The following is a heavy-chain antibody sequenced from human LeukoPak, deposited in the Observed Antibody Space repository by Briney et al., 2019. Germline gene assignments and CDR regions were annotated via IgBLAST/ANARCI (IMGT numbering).Heavy chain of an antibody. CDR2: IIPIFGTA. CDR3: ARDRPYDILTGYPPLGYYYYGVDV. CDR1: GGTFSSYA. J-gene: IGHJ6*02. D-gene: IGHD3-9*01. Sequence: GASVKVSCKASGGTFSSYAISWVRQAPGQGLEWMGGIIPIFGTANYAQKFQGRVTITADESTSTAYMELSSLRSEDTAVYYCARDRPYDILTGYPPLGYYYYGVDVWGQGTTVTVSS. V-gene: IGHV1-69*13.